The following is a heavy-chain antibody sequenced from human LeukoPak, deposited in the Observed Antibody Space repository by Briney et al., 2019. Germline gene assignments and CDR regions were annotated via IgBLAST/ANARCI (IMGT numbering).Heavy chain of an antibody. J-gene: IGHJ4*02. CDR2: ISDSGGST. CDR3: AKDTSSSGSYFDY. V-gene: IGHV3-23*01. Sequence: GGSLRLSCAASGFIFNNYAMSWVRQAPGKGLEWVSAISDSGGSTNYADSVQGRFTISRDNSKNTVCLQMNSLRAEDTAVYSCAKDTSSSGSYFDYWGQGILVTVSS. D-gene: IGHD3-10*01. CDR1: GFIFNNYA.